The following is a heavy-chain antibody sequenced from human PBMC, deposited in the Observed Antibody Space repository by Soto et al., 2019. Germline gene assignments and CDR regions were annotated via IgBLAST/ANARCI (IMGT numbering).Heavy chain of an antibody. J-gene: IGHJ6*03. CDR1: GGSISNGGYY. V-gene: IGHV4-31*11. D-gene: IGHD6-13*01. CDR3: ARDRHSQQPNHRRAGAYMDV. Sequence: QLQLEESGPGLVKPSQTLSLTCAVSGGSISNGGYYWSWIRQHPGKGLEWIVSIYFSGSTYYNPSPKSRVTTSFAKPTSQFSRKLSSVPAADPAVYYCARDRHSQQPNHRRAGAYMDVWGKGTTVSVSS. CDR2: IYFSGST.